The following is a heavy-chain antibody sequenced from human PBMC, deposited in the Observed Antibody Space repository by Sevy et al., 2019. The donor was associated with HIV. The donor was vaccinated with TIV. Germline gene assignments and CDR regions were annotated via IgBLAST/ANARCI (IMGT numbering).Heavy chain of an antibody. Sequence: SETLSLTCAVYGGSFSGYYWSWIRQPPGKGLEWIGEINHSGSTNYNPSLKSRVTISVDTSKNQFSLKLSSVTAADTAVYYCARGKRIAAGEVYHYYGMDVWGQGTTVTVSS. CDR1: GGSFSGYY. CDR2: INHSGST. D-gene: IGHD6-6*01. V-gene: IGHV4-34*01. CDR3: ARGKRIAAGEVYHYYGMDV. J-gene: IGHJ6*02.